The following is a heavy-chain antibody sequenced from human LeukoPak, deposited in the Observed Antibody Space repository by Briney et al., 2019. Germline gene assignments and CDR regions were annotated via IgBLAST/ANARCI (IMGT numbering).Heavy chain of an antibody. J-gene: IGHJ4*02. V-gene: IGHV4-34*01. D-gene: IGHD1-7*01. Sequence: SETLSLTCAVYGGSFSGYYWSWIRQPPGKGLEWIGEINHSGSTNYNPSLKSRVTISVDTSKNQFSLKLSSVTAADTAVYYCARDLPLGGTTAFDYWGQGTLVTVSS. CDR2: INHSGST. CDR1: GGSFSGYY. CDR3: ARDLPLGGTTAFDY.